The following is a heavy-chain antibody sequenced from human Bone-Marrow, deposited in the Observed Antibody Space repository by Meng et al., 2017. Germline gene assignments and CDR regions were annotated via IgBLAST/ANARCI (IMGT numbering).Heavy chain of an antibody. D-gene: IGHD6-25*01. Sequence: SVKVSCKASGGTFSSYTISWVRQAPRQGLEWMGRIIPILGIANYAQKFQGRVTITADKSTSTAYMELSSLRSEDTAVYYCARVNQRVRSDAFDIWGQGTMVTVSS. J-gene: IGHJ3*02. CDR1: GGTFSSYT. CDR3: ARVNQRVRSDAFDI. CDR2: IIPILGIA. V-gene: IGHV1-69*02.